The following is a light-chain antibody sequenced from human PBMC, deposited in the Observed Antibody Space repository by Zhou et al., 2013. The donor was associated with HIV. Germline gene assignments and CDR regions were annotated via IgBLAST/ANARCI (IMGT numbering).Light chain of an antibody. CDR1: SSNIGSNS. CDR3: QSYDSSLSGSV. V-gene: IGLV1-44*01. J-gene: IGLJ2*01. Sequence: QSVLTQPPSASGTPGQRVTVSCSGSSSNIGSNSVNWYQQLPGTAPKLLIYRNIQRPSGVPDRFSGSKSGTSASLAITGLQAEDEADYYCQSYDSSLSGSVFGGGTKLTVL. CDR2: RNI.